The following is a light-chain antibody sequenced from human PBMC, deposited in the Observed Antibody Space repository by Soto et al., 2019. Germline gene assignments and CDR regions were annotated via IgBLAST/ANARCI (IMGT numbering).Light chain of an antibody. CDR1: SSDVGAYNY. CDR2: DVN. Sequence: QSALTQPRSVSGSPGQSVAISCTGTSSDVGAYNYVSWYQQHPGKAPELILYDVNKRPSGVPDRFSGSKSGNTASLTISGLQAGDEADYYCCSYAGTYTYMVFGGGTMLTVL. J-gene: IGLJ2*01. V-gene: IGLV2-11*01. CDR3: CSYAGTYTYMV.